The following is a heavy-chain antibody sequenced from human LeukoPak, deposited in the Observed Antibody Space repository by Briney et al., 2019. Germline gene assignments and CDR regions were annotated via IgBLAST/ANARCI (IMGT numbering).Heavy chain of an antibody. J-gene: IGHJ3*02. CDR1: GYTFTSYG. CDR2: ISAYNGNT. D-gene: IGHD3-10*01. CDR3: ARDSSPMVRGVLGI. V-gene: IGHV1-18*01. Sequence: GASVKVSCKASGYTFTSYGISWVRQAPGQGLEWMGWISAYNGNTNYAQKLQGRVTMTTDTSTSTAYMELRSLRSDDTAVYYCARDSSPMVRGVLGIWGQGTMVTVSS.